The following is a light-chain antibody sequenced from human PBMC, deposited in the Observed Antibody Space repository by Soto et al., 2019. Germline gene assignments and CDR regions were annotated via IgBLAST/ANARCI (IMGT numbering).Light chain of an antibody. CDR3: CAGTSVV. Sequence: QAVVTQPRSVSGSPGQSVAISCTGTSSDVGGYNYVSWYQQHPGKAPKLIIYDVNARPSGVPDRFSGSRSGNTASLTISGLQAEDEADYYCCAGTSVVFGGGTKVTVL. CDR1: SSDVGGYNY. J-gene: IGLJ3*02. V-gene: IGLV2-11*01. CDR2: DVN.